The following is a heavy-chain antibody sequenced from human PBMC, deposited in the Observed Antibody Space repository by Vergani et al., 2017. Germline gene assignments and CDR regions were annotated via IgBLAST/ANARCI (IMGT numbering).Heavy chain of an antibody. Sequence: QVQLVQSGAEVKKPGSSVKVSCKASGGTFSSYAISWVRQAPGQGLEWMGGIIPIFGTTNYAQKFQGRVTITADESTSTAYMELSSLRSEDTALYYCARXENYYGSGSPSLDYWGQGTLVTVSS. CDR3: ARXENYYGSGSPSLDY. CDR1: GGTFSSYA. CDR2: IIPIFGTT. J-gene: IGHJ4*02. D-gene: IGHD3-10*01. V-gene: IGHV1-69*12.